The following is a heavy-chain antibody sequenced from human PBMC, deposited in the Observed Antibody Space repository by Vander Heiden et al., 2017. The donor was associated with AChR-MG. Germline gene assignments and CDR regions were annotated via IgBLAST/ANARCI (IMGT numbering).Heavy chain of an antibody. CDR3: AKDRLRYCSGGSCFFFDY. J-gene: IGHJ4*02. D-gene: IGHD2-15*01. CDR2: ISYDGSNK. CDR1: GFTSSSYG. V-gene: IGHV3-30*18. Sequence: QVQLVESGGGVVQPGRSLRLSCAASGFTSSSYGMHWVRQAPGKGLEWVAVISYDGSNKYYADSVKGRFTISRDNSKNTLYLQMNSLRAEDTAVYYCAKDRLRYCSGGSCFFFDYWGQGTLVTVSS.